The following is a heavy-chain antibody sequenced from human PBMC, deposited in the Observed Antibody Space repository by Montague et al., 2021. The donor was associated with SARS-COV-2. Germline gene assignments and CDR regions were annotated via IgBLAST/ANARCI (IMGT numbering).Heavy chain of an antibody. CDR2: VHDIESS. J-gene: IGHJ4*02. CDR1: GGSISRYF. V-gene: IGHV4-59*01. D-gene: IGHD3-16*01. CDR3: ARVTLGGRDGRTRQYDGLDS. Sequence: SETLSLTYTVSGGSISRYFWNWIRQTPGKGLEWMGYVHDIESSIYNPPLQSRITILLDTPKNQFSLRLNAVTAADTAVYYCARVTLGGRDGRTRQYDGLDSWGQGILVTVSS.